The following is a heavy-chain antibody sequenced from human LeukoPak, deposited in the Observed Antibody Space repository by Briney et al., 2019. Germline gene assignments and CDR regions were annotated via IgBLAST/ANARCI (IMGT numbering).Heavy chain of an antibody. Sequence: SETLSLTCTVSGGSISSYYWSWLRQPPGKGLEWIGYIYYSGSTNYNPSLKSRVTISVDTSKNQFSLKLSSVTAADTAVYYCARGRRYCSSTSCHLFDYWGQGTLVTVSS. D-gene: IGHD2-2*01. CDR1: GGSISSYY. V-gene: IGHV4-59*01. CDR3: ARGRRYCSSTSCHLFDY. J-gene: IGHJ4*02. CDR2: IYYSGST.